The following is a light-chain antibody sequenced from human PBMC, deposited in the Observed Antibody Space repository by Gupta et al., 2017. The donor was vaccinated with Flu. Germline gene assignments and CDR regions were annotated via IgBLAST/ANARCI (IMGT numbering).Light chain of an antibody. CDR3: QQYDNWPL. CDR1: RRVSGN. J-gene: IGKJ2*01. Sequence: SPATLSVSPGETATLSCRASRRVSGNLAWYQQKPGHSPRLLIHGASIRATDVPARFSGSGSGTDFTLTITSLQSEDFAVYYCQQYDNWPLFGQGTKLEI. V-gene: IGKV3-15*01. CDR2: GAS.